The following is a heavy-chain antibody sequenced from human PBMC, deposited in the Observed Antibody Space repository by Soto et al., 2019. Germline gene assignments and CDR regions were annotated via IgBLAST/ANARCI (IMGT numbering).Heavy chain of an antibody. J-gene: IGHJ6*03. Sequence: QVQLVQSGAEVKKPGASVKVSCKASGYTFTSYDINWVRQATGQGLEWMGWVNPNSGNIGYAQKFQGRVTVTRNSSRSTAYMELSSLRFDDTAVYYCARTTGYCSGGSCYLGIKYYYCYCMDVWGTGTTVTFSS. V-gene: IGHV1-8*01. D-gene: IGHD2-15*01. CDR2: VNPNSGNI. CDR1: GYTFTSYD. CDR3: ARTTGYCSGGSCYLGIKYYYCYCMDV.